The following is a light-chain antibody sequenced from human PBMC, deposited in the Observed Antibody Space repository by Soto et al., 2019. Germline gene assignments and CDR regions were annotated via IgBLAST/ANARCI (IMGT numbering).Light chain of an antibody. CDR1: QSISSW. CDR2: KAS. V-gene: IGKV1-5*03. J-gene: IGKJ1*01. Sequence: DIQMTQSPSTLSASLGDRVTITCRASQSISSWVAWYQQKPGKAPKLLIYKASTLESGVSSRFTGSGSGTEFTLTINSLQPDDFATYYCQEYDSYSATFGQGTKV. CDR3: QEYDSYSAT.